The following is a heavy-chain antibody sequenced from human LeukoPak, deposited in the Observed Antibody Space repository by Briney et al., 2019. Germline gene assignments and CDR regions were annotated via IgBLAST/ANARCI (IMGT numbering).Heavy chain of an antibody. CDR2: INPNSGGT. V-gene: IGHV1-2*02. Sequence: ASVKVSCKASGYTLTGYYMHWVRQAPGQVLEWMGWINPNSGGTNYAQKFLGRVTMTRDTSISTAYMELRSLRSDDTAVYYCAWFPSGSSGYYYKDAFDIRGQGTMVTVSS. CDR3: AWFPSGSSGYYYKDAFDI. J-gene: IGHJ3*02. D-gene: IGHD3-22*01. CDR1: GYTLTGYY.